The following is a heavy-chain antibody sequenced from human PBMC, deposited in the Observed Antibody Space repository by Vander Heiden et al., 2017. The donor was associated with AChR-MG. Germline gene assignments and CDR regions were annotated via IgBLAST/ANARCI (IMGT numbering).Heavy chain of an antibody. J-gene: IGHJ4*02. CDR1: RFTFRDYY. V-gene: IGHV3-11*01. CDR3: ARGLRAVARFDY. Sequence: QVQPVASGGGLVKPGGSLRLSCAASRFTFRDYYMSWIRQAPGKGLEWVSYISSSGSTIYYADSVKGRFTISRDNAKNSLYLQMNSLRAEDTAVYYCARGLRAVARFDYWGQGTLVTVSS. CDR2: ISSSGSTI. D-gene: IGHD6-19*01.